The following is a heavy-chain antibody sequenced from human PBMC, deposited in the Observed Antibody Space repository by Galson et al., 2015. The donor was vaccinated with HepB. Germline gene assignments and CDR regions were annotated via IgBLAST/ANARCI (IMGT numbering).Heavy chain of an antibody. D-gene: IGHD6-13*01. V-gene: IGHV7-4-1*02. J-gene: IGHJ2*01. CDR3: ARDDSSSWYDDPENYWYFDL. CDR1: GYTFTSYA. CDR2: INTNTGNP. Sequence: SVKVSCKASGYTFTSYAMNWVRQAPGQGLEWMGWINTNTGNPTYAQGFTGRFVFSLDTSVSTAYLQISSLKAEDTAVYYCARDDSSSWYDDPENYWYFDLWGRGTLVTVSS.